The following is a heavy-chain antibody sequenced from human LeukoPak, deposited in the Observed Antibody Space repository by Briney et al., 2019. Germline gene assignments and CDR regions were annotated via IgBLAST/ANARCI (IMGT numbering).Heavy chain of an antibody. J-gene: IGHJ6*02. CDR2: ISYDGSNK. V-gene: IGHV3-30-3*01. CDR1: GFTFSSYA. D-gene: IGHD3-9*01. CDR3: ARVPIPPDILTGYFYPYYYGMDV. Sequence: GGSLRLSCAASGFTFSSYAMHWVRQAPGKGLEWVAVISYDGSNKYYADSVKGRFTISRDNSKNTLYLQMNSLRAEDTAVYYCARVPIPPDILTGYFYPYYYGMDVWGQGTTVTVSS.